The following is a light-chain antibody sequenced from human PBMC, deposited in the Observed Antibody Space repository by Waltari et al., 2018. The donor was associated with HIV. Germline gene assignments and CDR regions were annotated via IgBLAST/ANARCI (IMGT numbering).Light chain of an antibody. CDR2: KVS. Sequence: QSALTHPPPVSGSPGQSITISAPGTSTDVGAYHIVACYQQHPGKAPKLMIYKVSKRPSGVSDRFSGSKSGNTASLTISGLQAEDEAEYYCCAYAGSTTYVMFGGGTKLTVL. J-gene: IGLJ3*02. CDR1: STDVGAYHI. V-gene: IGLV2-23*02. CDR3: CAYAGSTTYVM.